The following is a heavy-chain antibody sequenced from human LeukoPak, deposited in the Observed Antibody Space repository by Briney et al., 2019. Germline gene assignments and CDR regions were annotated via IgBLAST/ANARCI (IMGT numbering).Heavy chain of an antibody. CDR2: IRYDGSNK. CDR3: GKGAYSSSSSSPDY. V-gene: IGHV3-30*02. D-gene: IGHD6-6*01. CDR1: GFTFSNYA. Sequence: PGGSLRLSCAASGFTFSNYAMSWVRQAPGKGLEWVAFIRYDGSNKYYADSVKGRFTISRDNAKKSLYLQMNSLRAEDMALYYCGKGAYSSSSSSPDYWGQGTLVTVSS. J-gene: IGHJ4*02.